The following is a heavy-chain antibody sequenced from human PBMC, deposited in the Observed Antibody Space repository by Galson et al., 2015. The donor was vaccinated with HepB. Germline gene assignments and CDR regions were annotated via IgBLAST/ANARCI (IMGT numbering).Heavy chain of an antibody. D-gene: IGHD6-6*01. CDR1: GYSFTSYW. CDR2: IDPSDSYT. J-gene: IGHJ4*02. V-gene: IGHV5-10-1*01. CDR3: ARHVGRYSSSPGY. Sequence: QSGAEVKKPGESLRISCKGSGYSFTSYWISWVRQMPGKGLEWMGWIDPSDSYTNYSPSFQGHVTISADKSISTAYVQWSGVKASDTAMYYCARHVGRYSSSPGYWGQGTLVTVSS.